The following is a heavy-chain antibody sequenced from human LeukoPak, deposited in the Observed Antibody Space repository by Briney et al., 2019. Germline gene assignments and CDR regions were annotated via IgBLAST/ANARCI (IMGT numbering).Heavy chain of an antibody. J-gene: IGHJ4*02. V-gene: IGHV1-3*01. CDR1: GYTFTSYA. CDR3: ARDADSVVITGILDY. CDR2: INAGNGNT. D-gene: IGHD3-22*01. Sequence: GASVKVSCKASGYTFTSYAMHWVRQAPGQRLEWMGWINAGNGNTKYSQKFQGRVTITRDTSASTAYMELSSLRSEDTAVYYCARDADSVVITGILDYWGQGTLVTVSS.